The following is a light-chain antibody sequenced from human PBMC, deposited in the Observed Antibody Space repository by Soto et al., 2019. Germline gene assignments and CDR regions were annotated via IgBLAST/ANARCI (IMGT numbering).Light chain of an antibody. CDR3: QQYNSYWT. CDR1: QSISSW. CDR2: KAS. Sequence: DIPMTQSPSTLSASFGDTLTITCRASQSISSWLAWYQQKPGKAPKLLIYKASSLESGVPSRFSGSGSGTEFTLTISSLQPDDFATYYCQQYNSYWTFGQGSNVDI. J-gene: IGKJ1*01. V-gene: IGKV1-5*03.